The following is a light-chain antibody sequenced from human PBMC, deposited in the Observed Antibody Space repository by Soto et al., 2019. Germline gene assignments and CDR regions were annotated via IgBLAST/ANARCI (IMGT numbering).Light chain of an antibody. J-gene: IGLJ1*01. V-gene: IGLV2-11*01. CDR3: CSYADNYSYV. Sequence: HCPLTPPRSVSGPPGQAVTISCTGTSRGVGAYNYVSWYQQQPGKTTKLITYDVSKRLSGVPDRFSGSKSGNPPSLTISGLQADDEADYYCCSYADNYSYVFGTGTKVTVL. CDR1: SRGVGAYNY. CDR2: DVS.